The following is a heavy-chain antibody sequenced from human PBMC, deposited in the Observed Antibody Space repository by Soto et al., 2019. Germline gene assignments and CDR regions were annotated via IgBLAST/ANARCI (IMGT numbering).Heavy chain of an antibody. V-gene: IGHV4-39*01. D-gene: IGHD1-26*01. J-gene: IGHJ4*02. CDR2: VSYRGSP. Sequence: QLQLQESGPGLVKSSETLSLTCSVSGASVSSSHYWGWIRQPPGKGLEGIGSVSYRGSPYYSPSFKRRITISVDTSNNPFSLRVRSVTATDTAVYFCARHYHTGAFFDYWGQGKLVTVSS. CDR3: ARHYHTGAFFDY. CDR1: GASVSSSHY.